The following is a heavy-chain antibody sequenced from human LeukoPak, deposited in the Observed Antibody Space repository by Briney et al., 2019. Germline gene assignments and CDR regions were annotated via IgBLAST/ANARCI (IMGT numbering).Heavy chain of an antibody. D-gene: IGHD3-22*01. Sequence: ASVKVSCKASGYTFTGYYMHWVRQAPGQGLEWMGRINPNSGGTNYAQKFQGRVTMTRDTSISTAYMELSRLRSDDTAVYYCARNGYYYDSSGYPYYGMDVWGQGTTVTVSS. CDR2: INPNSGGT. J-gene: IGHJ6*02. CDR1: GYTFTGYY. V-gene: IGHV1-2*06. CDR3: ARNGYYYDSSGYPYYGMDV.